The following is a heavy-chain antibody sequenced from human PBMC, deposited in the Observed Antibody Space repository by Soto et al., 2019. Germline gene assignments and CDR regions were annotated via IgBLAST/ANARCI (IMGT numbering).Heavy chain of an antibody. D-gene: IGHD1-26*01. CDR1: GYSISNGYF. J-gene: IGHJ4*02. V-gene: IGHV4-38-2*02. CDR3: ARDAGTYLYYFDH. CDR2: VYHSGST. Sequence: PSETLSLTCTVSGYSISNGYFWGCIRQPPGKGLEWIGTVYHSGSTYYNPSLKSRVTISVDTSNNQFSLRLNSVTAADTAVYYCARDAGTYLYYFDHWGQGTLVTVSS.